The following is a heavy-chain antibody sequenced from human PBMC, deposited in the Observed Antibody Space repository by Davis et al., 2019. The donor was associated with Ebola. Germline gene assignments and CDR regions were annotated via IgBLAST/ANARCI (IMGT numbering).Heavy chain of an antibody. J-gene: IGHJ4*02. CDR1: GFTFSSYG. V-gene: IGHV3-30*02. CDR2: IRYDGSNK. CDR3: AKLSTGTTTAFFDY. Sequence: GESLKISCAASGFTFSSYGMHWVRQAPGKGLEWVAFIRYDGSNKYYADSVKGRFTISRDNSKNTLYLQMNSLRAEDTAVYYCAKLSTGTTTAFFDYWGQGTLVTVSS. D-gene: IGHD1-7*01.